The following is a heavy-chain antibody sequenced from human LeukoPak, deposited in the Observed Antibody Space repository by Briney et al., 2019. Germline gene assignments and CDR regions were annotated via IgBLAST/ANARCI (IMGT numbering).Heavy chain of an antibody. CDR2: INPNSDGT. D-gene: IGHD3-3*01. CDR3: ARVSAQYYYYYMDV. Sequence: ASVKVSCKASGYTFTGYYMHWVRQAPGQGLEWMGWINPNSDGTNYAQKFQGRVTMTRDTSISTAYMELSRLRSDDTAVYYCARVSAQYYYYYMDVWGKGTTVTVSS. J-gene: IGHJ6*03. CDR1: GYTFTGYY. V-gene: IGHV1-2*02.